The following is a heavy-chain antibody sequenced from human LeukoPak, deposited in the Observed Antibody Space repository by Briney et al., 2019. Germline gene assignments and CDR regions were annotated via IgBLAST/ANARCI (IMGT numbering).Heavy chain of an antibody. CDR2: ISYDGRNK. J-gene: IGHJ4*02. Sequence: PGGSLRLSCAASGFTFSSYTMHWVRQAPGKGLEWVALISYDGRNKYYADSVKGRFTISRDNSKNTLYLQMNSLRAEDTAVYYCAREYSSGWYLFDYWGQGTLVTVSS. D-gene: IGHD6-19*01. CDR1: GFTFSSYT. V-gene: IGHV3-30*04. CDR3: AREYSSGWYLFDY.